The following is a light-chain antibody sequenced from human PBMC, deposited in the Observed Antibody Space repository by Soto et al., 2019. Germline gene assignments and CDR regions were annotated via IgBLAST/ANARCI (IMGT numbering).Light chain of an antibody. CDR3: QQYNNWPPLS. J-gene: IGKJ4*01. Sequence: EIVMLQYPATLSVSTGERTTLSCRASQSVSSNLAWYQQKPGQAPRLLIYGASTRATGIPARFSGSGSGTEFTLTISSLQSEDFAVYYCQQYNNWPPLSFGGGTTVAIK. CDR2: GAS. CDR1: QSVSSN. V-gene: IGKV3-15*01.